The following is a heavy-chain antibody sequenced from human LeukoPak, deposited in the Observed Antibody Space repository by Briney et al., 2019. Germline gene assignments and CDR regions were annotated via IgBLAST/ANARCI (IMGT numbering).Heavy chain of an antibody. J-gene: IGHJ4*02. CDR2: ISGSGGST. Sequence: PGGSLRLSCAASGFTFSSYAMSWVRQAPGKGLEWVSAISGSGGSTYYADSVKGRFTISRDNSKNTLYLQMNSLRAEDTAVYYCAKSMIVGCSSTNCYGEIDYWGQGTLVTVSS. CDR1: GFTFSSYA. V-gene: IGHV3-23*01. CDR3: AKSMIVGCSSTNCYGEIDY. D-gene: IGHD2-2*01.